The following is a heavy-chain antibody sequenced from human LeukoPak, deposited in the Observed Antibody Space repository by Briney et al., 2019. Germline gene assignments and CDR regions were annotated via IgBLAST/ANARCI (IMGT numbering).Heavy chain of an antibody. D-gene: IGHD6-19*01. V-gene: IGHV4-59*01. Sequence: SGTLSLTCTVSGGSISSYYWSWIRQSPGKGLEWIGYIYYSGSTNYNPSLKSRVTISVDTSKNQFSLKLSSVTAADTAVYYCARVPVAGYWYFDLWGRGTLVTVSS. CDR2: IYYSGST. CDR1: GGSISSYY. CDR3: ARVPVAGYWYFDL. J-gene: IGHJ2*01.